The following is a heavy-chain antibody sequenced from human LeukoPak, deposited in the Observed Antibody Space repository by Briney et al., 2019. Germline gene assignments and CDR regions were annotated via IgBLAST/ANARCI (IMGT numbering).Heavy chain of an antibody. CDR2: IYYSGST. J-gene: IGHJ4*02. CDR1: GGSISSYY. D-gene: IGHD2-2*01. V-gene: IGHV4-59*12. CDR3: ARESPGYCSSTSCYG. Sequence: SETLSLTCTVSGGSISSYYWSWIRQPPGKGLEWIGYIYYSGSTNYNPSLKSRVTISVDTSKNQFSLKLSSVTAADTAVYYCARESPGYCSSTSCYGWGQGTLVTVSS.